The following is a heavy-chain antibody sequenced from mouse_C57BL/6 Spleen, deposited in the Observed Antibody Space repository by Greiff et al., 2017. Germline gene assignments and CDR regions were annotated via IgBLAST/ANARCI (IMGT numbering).Heavy chain of an antibody. CDR1: GYTFTSYW. D-gene: IGHD3-2*02. CDR3: APTAQAEAWFAY. J-gene: IGHJ3*01. V-gene: IGHV1-59*01. CDR2: IDPSDSYT. Sequence: QVQLQQSGAELVRPGTSVKLSCKASGYTFTSYWMHWVKQRPGQGLEWIGVIDPSDSYTNYNQKFKGKATLTVDTSSSTAYMQLSSLTSEDSAVYYCAPTAQAEAWFAYWGQGTLVTVSA.